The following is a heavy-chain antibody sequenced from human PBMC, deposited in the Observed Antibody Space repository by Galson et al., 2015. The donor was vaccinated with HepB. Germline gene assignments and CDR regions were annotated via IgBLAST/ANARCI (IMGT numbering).Heavy chain of an antibody. Sequence: SLRLSCAASGFTFSSYAMHWVRQAPGKGLEWVAVISYDGSNKYYADSVKGRFTISRDNSKNTLYLQMNSLRAEDTAVYYCARPGLGSDDGVWWEIDYWGQGTLVTVSS. CDR2: ISYDGSNK. CDR3: ARPGLGSDDGVWWEIDY. CDR1: GFTFSSYA. D-gene: IGHD3-10*01. V-gene: IGHV3-30-3*01. J-gene: IGHJ4*02.